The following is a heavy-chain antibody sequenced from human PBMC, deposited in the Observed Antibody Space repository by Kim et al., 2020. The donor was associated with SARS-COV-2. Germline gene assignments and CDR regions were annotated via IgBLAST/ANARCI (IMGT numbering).Heavy chain of an antibody. CDR1: GYTFTSYA. V-gene: IGHV1-3*01. CDR3: ARGSGYCSGGSCYDEEGWFDP. CDR2: INAGNGNT. J-gene: IGHJ5*02. D-gene: IGHD2-15*01. Sequence: ASVKVSCKASGYTFTSYAMHWVRQAPGQRLEWMGCINAGNGNTKYSQKFQGRVTITRDTSASTAYMELSSLRSEDTAVYYCARGSGYCSGGSCYDEEGWFDPWGQGTLVTVSS.